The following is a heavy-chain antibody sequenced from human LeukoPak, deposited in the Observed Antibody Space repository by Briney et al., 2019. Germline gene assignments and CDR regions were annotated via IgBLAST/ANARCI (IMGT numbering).Heavy chain of an antibody. V-gene: IGHV4-31*03. CDR1: GGSISSGGYY. J-gene: IGHJ5*02. Sequence: SETLSLTCTVSGGSISSGGYYWSWIRQRPGKGLEWIGYIFYSGSTYYNPSLKSRVTISVDTSKNQFSLKLSSVTAADTAVYYCARARYYGSGSFTWFDPWGQGTLVTVSS. CDR3: ARARYYGSGSFTWFDP. CDR2: IFYSGST. D-gene: IGHD3-10*01.